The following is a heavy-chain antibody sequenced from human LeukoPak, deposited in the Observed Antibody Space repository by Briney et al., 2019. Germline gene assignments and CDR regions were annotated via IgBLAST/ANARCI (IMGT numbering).Heavy chain of an antibody. Sequence: SETLSLTCAVYGGSFSGYYWSWIRPPPGKGLEWIGEINHSGSTNYNPSLKSRVTISVDTSKNQFSLKLSSVTAADAAVYYCARPLKQQLVRGSWFDPWGQGTLVTVSS. D-gene: IGHD6-13*01. CDR2: INHSGST. V-gene: IGHV4-34*01. J-gene: IGHJ5*02. CDR1: GGSFSGYY. CDR3: ARPLKQQLVRGSWFDP.